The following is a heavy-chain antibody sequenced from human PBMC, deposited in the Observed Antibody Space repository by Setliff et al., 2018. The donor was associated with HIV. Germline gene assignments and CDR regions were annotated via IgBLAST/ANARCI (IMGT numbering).Heavy chain of an antibody. CDR1: GGSISISD. J-gene: IGHJ5*01. V-gene: IGHV4-4*09. CDR2: IYTSGNT. Sequence: SETLSLTCTVSGGSISISDWSWIRQPPGKGLEWIGCIYTSGNTNYDPSLKSRVTISVDTSKNQFSLNLASVTAADTAVYFCARRADWFDSWGQGTLVTVSS. CDR3: ARRADWFDS.